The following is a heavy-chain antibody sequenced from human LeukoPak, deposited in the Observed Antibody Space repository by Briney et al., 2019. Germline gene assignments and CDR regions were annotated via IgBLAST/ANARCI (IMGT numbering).Heavy chain of an antibody. J-gene: IGHJ4*02. D-gene: IGHD3-9*01. CDR3: ANPPAGRYFDWFYFDY. CDR2: ISSSGSTI. CDR1: GFTFSDYD. V-gene: IGHV3-11*01. Sequence: GGSLRLSCAASGFTFSDYDMSWIRQAPGKGLEWVSYISSSGSTIYYADSVKGRFTISRDNAKNSLYLQMNSLRAEDTAVYYCANPPAGRYFDWFYFDYWGQGTLVTVSS.